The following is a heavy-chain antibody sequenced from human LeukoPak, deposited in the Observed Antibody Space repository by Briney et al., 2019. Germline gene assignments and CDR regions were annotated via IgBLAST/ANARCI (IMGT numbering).Heavy chain of an antibody. D-gene: IGHD3-22*01. CDR3: ATLAAANGYYYDSSGYYY. J-gene: IGHJ4*02. V-gene: IGHV1-24*01. CDR2: FDPEDGET. Sequence: ASVKVCCKVSGYTLTELSMHWVRQTPGKGLEWMGGFDPEDGETIYAQKFQGRVTMTEDTSTDTAYMELSSLRSEDTAVYYCATLAAANGYYYDSSGYYYWGQGTLVTVSS. CDR1: GYTLTELS.